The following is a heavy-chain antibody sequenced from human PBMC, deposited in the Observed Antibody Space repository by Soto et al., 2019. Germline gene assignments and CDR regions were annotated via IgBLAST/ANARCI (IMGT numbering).Heavy chain of an antibody. Sequence: LSLTCTVSGGSISSGGYYWSWIRQHPGKGLEWIGYIYYSGSTYYNPSLKSRVTISVDTSKNQFSLKLSSVTAADTAVYYCARHPTVTEYYFDYWGQGTLVTVSS. V-gene: IGHV4-31*03. D-gene: IGHD4-17*01. CDR2: IYYSGST. CDR3: ARHPTVTEYYFDY. CDR1: GGSISSGGYY. J-gene: IGHJ4*02.